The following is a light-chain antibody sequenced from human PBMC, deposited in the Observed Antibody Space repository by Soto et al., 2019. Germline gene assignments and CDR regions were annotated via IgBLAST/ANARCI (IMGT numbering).Light chain of an antibody. J-gene: IGLJ1*01. CDR1: SSNIETNT. CDR2: KNN. CDR3: AAWDDSLNGPRFV. V-gene: IGLV1-44*01. Sequence: QAVVTQPPSASGTPGQRVTISCSGSSSNIETNTVNWYQQLPRTAPKLLIYKNNQRPSGVPDRFSGSKSGTSASLAISGLQSEDEADYYCAAWDDSLNGPRFVFGTGTKVTVL.